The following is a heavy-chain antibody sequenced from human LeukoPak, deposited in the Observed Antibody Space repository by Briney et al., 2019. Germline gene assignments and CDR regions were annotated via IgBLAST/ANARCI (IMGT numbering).Heavy chain of an antibody. Sequence: GRSLRLSCAASGFTFSSYAMHWVRQAPGKGLEWVAVISYDGSNQYYADSVKGRFTISRDNSKNTLYLQMNSLRAEDTAVYYCARDGRGYYGSGTLSGGRDYYYYMDVWGKGTTVTVSS. CDR2: ISYDGSNQ. CDR1: GFTFSSYA. J-gene: IGHJ6*03. CDR3: ARDGRGYYGSGTLSGGRDYYYYMDV. D-gene: IGHD3-10*01. V-gene: IGHV3-30*04.